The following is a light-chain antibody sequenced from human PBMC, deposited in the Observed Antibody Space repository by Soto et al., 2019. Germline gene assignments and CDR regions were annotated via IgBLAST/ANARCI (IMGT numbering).Light chain of an antibody. J-gene: IGLJ3*02. CDR1: SSDVGGYNY. CDR2: DVS. V-gene: IGLV2-14*01. Sequence: QSALTQPASVSGSPGQSITISCTGTSSDVGGYNYVSWYQQHPGKAPKLLIYDVSNRPSGFSNRFSGSRSGYTASLTISGLQAEDEADYYCCSYTSSSTVVFGEGTKLTVL. CDR3: CSYTSSSTVV.